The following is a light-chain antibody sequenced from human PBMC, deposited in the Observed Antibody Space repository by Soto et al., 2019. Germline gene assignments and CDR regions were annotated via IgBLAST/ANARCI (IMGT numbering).Light chain of an antibody. V-gene: IGLV2-14*03. J-gene: IGLJ1*01. CDR2: DVS. Sequence: QSALTQPASVSGSPGQSITLSCTGTSNDVGGYNFVSWYQQYPGKAPKLLIYDVSNRPSGVSNRFSGSKSDNTASLTISGLQPEDEADYYCSSYTSSSPYVFGTGTKLTVL. CDR1: SNDVGGYNF. CDR3: SSYTSSSPYV.